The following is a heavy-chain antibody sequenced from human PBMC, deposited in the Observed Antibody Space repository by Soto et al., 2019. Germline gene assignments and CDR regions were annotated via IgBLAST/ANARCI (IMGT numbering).Heavy chain of an antibody. CDR3: ARGSPMVRGVIDDY. D-gene: IGHD3-10*01. Sequence: SETLSLTCAVYGGSFSGYYWSWIRQPPGKGLEWIGEINHSGSTNYNPSLKSRVTISVDTSKNQFSLKLSSVTAADTAVYYCARGSPMVRGVIDDYWGQGTLVTVSS. V-gene: IGHV4-34*01. CDR1: GGSFSGYY. CDR2: INHSGST. J-gene: IGHJ4*02.